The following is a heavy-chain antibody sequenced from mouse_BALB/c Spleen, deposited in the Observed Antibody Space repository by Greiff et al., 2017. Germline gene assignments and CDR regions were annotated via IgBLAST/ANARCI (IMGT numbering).Heavy chain of an antibody. CDR3: ARGREYGNYVGHAMDY. J-gene: IGHJ4*01. D-gene: IGHD2-10*02. CDR2: ISSGGST. Sequence: EVQLQQSGGGLVKPGGSLKLSCAASGFTFSSYAMSWVRQTPEKRLEWVASISSGGSTYYPDSVKGRFTISRDNARNILYLQMSSLRSEDTAMYYCARGREYGNYVGHAMDYWGQGTSVTVSS. V-gene: IGHV5-6-5*01. CDR1: GFTFSSYA.